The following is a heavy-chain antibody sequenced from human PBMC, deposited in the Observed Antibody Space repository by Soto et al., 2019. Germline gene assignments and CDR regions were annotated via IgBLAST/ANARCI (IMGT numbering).Heavy chain of an antibody. CDR1: GGSSSSDDYY. Sequence: SETLSLTCTVSGGSSSSDDYYMSWIRQAPGKGLEWIGYMYYNGNTYYNPSLKSRVTLSADTSKNHFSLQLSSVTAADTAVYYCARAPHYGSGSPPYWYFDLWGRGTLVTVSS. CDR3: ARAPHYGSGSPPYWYFDL. J-gene: IGHJ2*01. D-gene: IGHD3-10*01. V-gene: IGHV4-30-4*01. CDR2: MYYNGNT.